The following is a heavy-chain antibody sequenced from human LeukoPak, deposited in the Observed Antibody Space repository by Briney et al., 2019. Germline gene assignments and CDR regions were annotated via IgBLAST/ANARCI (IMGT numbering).Heavy chain of an antibody. V-gene: IGHV3-21*01. Sequence: GGSLRLSCAASGFTFSSYSMTWVRQAPGEGLEWVSSISSSSSYIYYADSVKGRFTISRDNAKNSLYLQMNSLRAEDTAVYYCAREGRGSSSSYYYYYGMDVWGQGTTVTVSS. CDR2: ISSSSSYI. CDR3: AREGRGSSSSYYYYYGMDV. D-gene: IGHD6-6*01. J-gene: IGHJ6*02. CDR1: GFTFSSYS.